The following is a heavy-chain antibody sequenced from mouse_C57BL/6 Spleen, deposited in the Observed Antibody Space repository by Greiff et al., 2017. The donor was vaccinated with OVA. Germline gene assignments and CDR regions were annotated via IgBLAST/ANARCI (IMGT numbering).Heavy chain of an antibody. CDR3: TRDDGYLDY. CDR1: GFTFSSYA. V-gene: IGHV5-9-1*02. Sequence: EVKVEESGEGLVKPGGSLKLSCAASGFTFSSYAMSWVRQTPEKRLEWVAYISSGGDYIYYADTVKGRFTISRDNARNTLYLQMSRLKSEDTAMYYCTRDDGYLDYWGQGTTLTVSS. D-gene: IGHD2-3*01. CDR2: ISSGGDYI. J-gene: IGHJ2*01.